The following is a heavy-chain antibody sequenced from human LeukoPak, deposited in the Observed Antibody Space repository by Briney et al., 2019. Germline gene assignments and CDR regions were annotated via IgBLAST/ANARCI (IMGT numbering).Heavy chain of an antibody. CDR2: ISSSSSYI. V-gene: IGHV3-21*01. J-gene: IGHJ3*02. D-gene: IGHD2-15*01. Sequence: PGGSLRLSCAASGFTFSSYSMNWVRQAPGKGLEWVSSISSSSSYIYYADSVKGRFTISRDNAKNSLYLQMNSLRAEDTAVYYCARVRYCSGGSCDSGAFDIWGQGTMVTVSS. CDR3: ARVRYCSGGSCDSGAFDI. CDR1: GFTFSSYS.